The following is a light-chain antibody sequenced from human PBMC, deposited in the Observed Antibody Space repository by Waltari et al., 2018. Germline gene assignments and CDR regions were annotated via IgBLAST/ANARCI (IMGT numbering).Light chain of an antibody. CDR1: QSVSSY. V-gene: IGKV3-11*01. CDR3: LQRSSWPWT. CDR2: DAS. Sequence: EIVLQQSPATLSLSPGERATLSCRSSQSVSSYLAWYQQKVGQAPRLLIYDASNRATGSPARLSGSGSGTDFTFTISSLEPEDFAVYYCLQRSSWPWTFGQGTKVEIK. J-gene: IGKJ1*01.